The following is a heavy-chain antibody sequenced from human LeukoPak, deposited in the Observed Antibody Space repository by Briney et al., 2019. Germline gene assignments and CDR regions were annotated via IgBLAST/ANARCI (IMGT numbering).Heavy chain of an antibody. Sequence: SETLSLTCAVYGGSFSGYYWSWIRQPPGKGLEWIGEINHSGSTNYNPSLKSRVTISVDTSKNQFSLKLSSVTAADTAVYYCARTRARGIVVVPAAKDYWGQGTLVTVSS. CDR3: ARTRARGIVVVPAAKDY. CDR1: GGSFSGYY. J-gene: IGHJ4*02. CDR2: INHSGST. D-gene: IGHD2-2*01. V-gene: IGHV4-34*01.